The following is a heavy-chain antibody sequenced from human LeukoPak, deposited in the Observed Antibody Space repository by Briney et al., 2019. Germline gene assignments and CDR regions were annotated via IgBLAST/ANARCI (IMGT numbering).Heavy chain of an antibody. V-gene: IGHV3-21*01. CDR3: ARATGLGYCSSTSCPFDY. J-gene: IGHJ4*02. CDR2: ISSSSSYI. Sequence: PGGSLRLSCAASGFTFSSYSMNWVRQAPGKGLEWASSISSSSSYIYYADSVKGRFTISRDNAKNSLYLQMNSLRAEDTAVYYCARATGLGYCSSTSCPFDYWGQGTLVTVSS. D-gene: IGHD2-2*01. CDR1: GFTFSSYS.